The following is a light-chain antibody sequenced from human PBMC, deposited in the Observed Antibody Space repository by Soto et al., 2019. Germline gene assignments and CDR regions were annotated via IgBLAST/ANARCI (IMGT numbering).Light chain of an antibody. CDR3: CSYAGSSPCV. V-gene: IGLV2-23*01. Sequence: QSALTQPASVSGAPGQSITISCTGTSSDVGSYNLVSWYQQHPGKAPKLMIYEGSKRPSGVSNRFSGSKSGNTASLTISGLQDEDEADYYFCSYAGSSPCVFGGGTKLTVL. CDR2: EGS. J-gene: IGLJ3*02. CDR1: SSDVGSYNL.